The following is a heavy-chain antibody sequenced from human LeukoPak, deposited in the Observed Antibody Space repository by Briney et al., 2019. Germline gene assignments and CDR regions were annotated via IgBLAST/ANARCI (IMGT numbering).Heavy chain of an antibody. D-gene: IGHD6-13*01. CDR3: AKDRSSSWTWTIVY. J-gene: IGHJ4*02. CDR2: ISYDGSNE. CDR1: GFTFSSYG. Sequence: PGRSLRLSCAASGFTFSSYGMHWVRQAPGKGLEWVALISYDGSNEYYADSVKGRFTISRDKSKNTLYLQMNSLRAEDTAAYYCAKDRSSSWTWTIVYWGQGTLVNVSS. V-gene: IGHV3-30*18.